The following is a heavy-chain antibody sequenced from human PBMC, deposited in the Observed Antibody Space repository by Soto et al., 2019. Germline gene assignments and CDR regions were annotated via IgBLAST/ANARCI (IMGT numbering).Heavy chain of an antibody. CDR3: TTWGGYEGGDIAVAAPEFDY. D-gene: IGHD6-19*01. CDR2: IKSKTDGGTT. Sequence: GGSLRLSCAASGFTFSNAWMNWVRQAPGKGLEWVGRIKSKTDGGTTDYAAPVKGRFTISRDDSKNTLYLQMNSLKTEDTAVYYCTTWGGYEGGDIAVAAPEFDYWGQGTLVTVSS. V-gene: IGHV3-15*07. CDR1: GFTFSNAW. J-gene: IGHJ4*02.